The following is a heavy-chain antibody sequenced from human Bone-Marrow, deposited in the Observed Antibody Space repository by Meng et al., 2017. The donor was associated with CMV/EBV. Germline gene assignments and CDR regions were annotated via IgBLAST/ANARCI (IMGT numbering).Heavy chain of an antibody. CDR2: TIPLAGVT. V-gene: IGHV1-69*02. CDR3: ASYHCSTTDCSTRFFNY. CDR1: GYSFTSYW. D-gene: IGHD2-2*02. Sequence: GGSLRLSCKGSGYSFTSYWIAWVRQAPGQGLEWMGRTIPLAGVTNYAQKFQGRVSITADIFRSTALLELSSLRSEDTAVNYCASYHCSTTDCSTRFFNYWGQGTLVTVSS. J-gene: IGHJ4*02.